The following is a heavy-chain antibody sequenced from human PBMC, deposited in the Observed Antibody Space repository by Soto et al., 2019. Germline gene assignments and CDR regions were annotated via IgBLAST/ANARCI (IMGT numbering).Heavy chain of an antibody. Sequence: EVQLVESGGGLVTPGGSLTLSCAASGFTFINAWMNWVGQAPGKGLEWVARIKTKAVGETTDYAAPVKGRFTISRDDSKYTLYLQMSSLKADDTAVYYCTTGSVEGVWGQGTTVTVSS. V-gene: IGHV3-15*07. J-gene: IGHJ6*02. CDR2: IKTKAVGETT. CDR1: GFTFINAW. CDR3: TTGSVEGV. D-gene: IGHD2-15*01.